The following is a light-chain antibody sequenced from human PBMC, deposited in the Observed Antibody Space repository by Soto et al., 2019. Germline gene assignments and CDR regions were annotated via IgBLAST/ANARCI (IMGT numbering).Light chain of an antibody. CDR3: QQYNNWPRT. Sequence: EIVLTQSPGTLSLSPGARATLSGRTSQSVSNNYLAWYQQKPGQAPRLLIYGASTRATGIPARFSGSGSGTEFTLTISSLQSEDFAVYYCQQYNNWPRTFGQGTKVDIK. J-gene: IGKJ1*01. CDR1: QSVSNN. CDR2: GAS. V-gene: IGKV3-15*01.